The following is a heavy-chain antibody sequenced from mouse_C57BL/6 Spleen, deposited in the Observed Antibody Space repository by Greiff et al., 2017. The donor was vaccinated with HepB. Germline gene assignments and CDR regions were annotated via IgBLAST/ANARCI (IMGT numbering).Heavy chain of an antibody. J-gene: IGHJ3*01. V-gene: IGHV1-50*01. CDR1: GYTFTSYW. CDR2: IDPSDSYT. D-gene: IGHD3-2*02. CDR3: ARGTAQVLFAY. Sequence: VQLQQPGAELVKPGASVKLSCKASGYTFTSYWMQWVKQRPGQGLEWIGEIDPSDSYTNYNQKFKGKATLTVDTSSSPAYMQLSSLTSEDSAVYCFARGTAQVLFAYWGQGTLVTVSA.